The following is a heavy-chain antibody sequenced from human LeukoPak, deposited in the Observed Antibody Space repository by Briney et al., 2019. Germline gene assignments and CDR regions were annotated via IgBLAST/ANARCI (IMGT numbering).Heavy chain of an antibody. CDR3: ARGIVGFPVDY. J-gene: IGHJ4*02. CDR1: GGSISSGGYS. CDR2: IYHSGST. D-gene: IGHD1-26*01. V-gene: IGHV4-30-2*02. Sequence: PSETLSLTCAVSGGSISSGGYSWSWIRQPPGKGLEWIGYIYHSGSTNYNPSLKSRVTISVDTSKNQFSLKLSSVTAADTAVYYCARGIVGFPVDYWGQGTLVTVSS.